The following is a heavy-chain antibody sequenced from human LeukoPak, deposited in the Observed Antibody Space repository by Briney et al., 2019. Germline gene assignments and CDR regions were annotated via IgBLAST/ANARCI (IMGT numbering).Heavy chain of an antibody. Sequence: PGGSLRLSCAASGFTFSSYGMHWVRQAPGKGLEWVAVISYDGSNKYYADSVKGRFTIPRDNSKNTLYLQMNSLRAEDTAVYYCAKGLSGSYVGGFDYWGQGTLVTVSS. J-gene: IGHJ4*02. CDR1: GFTFSSYG. CDR2: ISYDGSNK. V-gene: IGHV3-30*18. D-gene: IGHD1-26*01. CDR3: AKGLSGSYVGGFDY.